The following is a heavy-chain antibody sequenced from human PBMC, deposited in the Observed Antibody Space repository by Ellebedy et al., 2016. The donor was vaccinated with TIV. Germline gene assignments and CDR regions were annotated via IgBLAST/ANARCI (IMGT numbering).Heavy chain of an antibody. CDR3: ARSYGSGSPDY. J-gene: IGHJ4*02. Sequence: GESLKISCAASGFTFSSYAMHWVRQGPGKGLEYVSAVSTNGGTTYYANSVKGRFTISRDNSKNTLFLQMGSLRAEDMAVYYCARSYGSGSPDYWGQGTLATVSS. CDR1: GFTFSSYA. V-gene: IGHV3-64*01. D-gene: IGHD3-10*01. CDR2: VSTNGGTT.